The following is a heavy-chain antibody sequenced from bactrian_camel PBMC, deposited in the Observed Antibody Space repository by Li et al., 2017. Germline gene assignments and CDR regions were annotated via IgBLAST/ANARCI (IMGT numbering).Heavy chain of an antibody. D-gene: IGHD7*01. CDR1: VDTIGRYC. CDR2: IHISARTT. CDR3: AADLGTGGNWRSIDHWSY. Sequence: QLVESGGGSVQAGGSLRLSCVASVDTIGRYCMGWFRQIPDKEREGAAAIHISARTTYYASSVKGRFTLSRDNANITVYLQMNALKPEDTAMYYCAADLGTGGNWRSIDHWSYWGQGTQVTVS. J-gene: IGHJ4*01. V-gene: IGHV3S25*01.